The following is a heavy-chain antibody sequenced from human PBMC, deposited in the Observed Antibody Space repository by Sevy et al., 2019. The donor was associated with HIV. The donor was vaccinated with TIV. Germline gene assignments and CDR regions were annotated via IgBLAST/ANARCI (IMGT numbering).Heavy chain of an antibody. CDR1: GFSFSSYG. V-gene: IGHV3-33*01. CDR3: ARDHEFYDYGDYGPTFFLDY. J-gene: IGHJ4*02. Sequence: GGSLRLSCAASGFSFSSYGMHWVRQAPGKGLEWVALIWHDGSNSYYADSVKGRFTISRDISKNTVYLQMNSLRAEDTAVYYGARDHEFYDYGDYGPTFFLDYWGQGKLVTVSS. CDR2: IWHDGSNS. D-gene: IGHD4-17*01.